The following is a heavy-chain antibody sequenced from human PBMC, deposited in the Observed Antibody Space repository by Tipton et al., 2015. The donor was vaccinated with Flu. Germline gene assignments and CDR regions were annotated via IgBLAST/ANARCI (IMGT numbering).Heavy chain of an antibody. CDR1: GDSIRSDYY. CDR3: ARRDYSNYVSDPKSCFDP. Sequence: TLSLTCMVSGDSIRSDYYWGWIRQPPGRGLEWIASVNHYGNTYHNPSLKSRVTISVDRSRNQFSLKVFSVTAADTAVYYCARRDYSNYVSDPKSCFDPWGQGILVTVSS. CDR2: VNHYGNT. V-gene: IGHV4-38-2*02. D-gene: IGHD4-11*01. J-gene: IGHJ5*02.